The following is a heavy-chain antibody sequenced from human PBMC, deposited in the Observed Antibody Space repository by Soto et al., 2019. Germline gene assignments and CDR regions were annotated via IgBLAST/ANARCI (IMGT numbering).Heavy chain of an antibody. Sequence: PSETLSLTCAVYGGSFSSYHWSWIRQTPGKGLEWIGEINHLTTTNYNPSLKSRVIISLDTPKNQFSRKLSSVTAADTAVYYCARGYDTALAPIFWGQGILVTVSS. CDR1: GGSFSSYH. D-gene: IGHD5-18*01. CDR3: ARGYDTALAPIF. J-gene: IGHJ4*02. V-gene: IGHV4-34*01. CDR2: INHLTTT.